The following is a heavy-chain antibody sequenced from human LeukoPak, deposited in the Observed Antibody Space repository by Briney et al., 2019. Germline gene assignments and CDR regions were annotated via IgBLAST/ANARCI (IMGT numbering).Heavy chain of an antibody. CDR2: IAYDGTYL. Sequence: GGSLRLSCAASGLTFSNYGMHWVRQAPGKGLEWVAVIAYDGTYLHYAYSVKGRFTISRDNSKNTLFLQMNSLRAEDTAVYYCVRGSSGTVVRGVAWAWFDPWGQGTLVTVSS. CDR1: GLTFSNYG. J-gene: IGHJ5*02. V-gene: IGHV3-30*03. CDR3: VRGSSGTVVRGVAWAWFDP. D-gene: IGHD3-10*01.